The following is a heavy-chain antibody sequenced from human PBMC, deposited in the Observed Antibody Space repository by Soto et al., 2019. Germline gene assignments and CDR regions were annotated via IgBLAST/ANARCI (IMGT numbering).Heavy chain of an antibody. V-gene: IGHV4-4*07. J-gene: IGHJ6*02. CDR1: GGSIISYY. CDR2: IYTSGST. D-gene: IGHD3-16*01. CDR3: ARGGGEQNYYYCGMDV. Sequence: PSETLSLTCTVSGGSIISYYWSWIRQPAGKGLEWIGRIYTSGSTNYNPSLKSRVTMSVDTSKNQFSLKLSSVTAADTAVYYCARGGGEQNYYYCGMDVWGQGTTVTVSS.